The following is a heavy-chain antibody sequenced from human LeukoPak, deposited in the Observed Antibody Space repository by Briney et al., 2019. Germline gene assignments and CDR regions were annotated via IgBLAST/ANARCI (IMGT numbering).Heavy chain of an antibody. Sequence: SETLSLTCTVSGVSISGSNSYWGWIRQPPGKGLEWIGSIYYSGNTYYNASLKSQVSISIDTSKNQFSLKLSSVTAADTAVYYCAREYYDYVWGSYRPNWFDPWGQGTLVTVSS. D-gene: IGHD3-16*02. CDR1: GVSISGSNSY. J-gene: IGHJ5*02. V-gene: IGHV4-39*02. CDR3: AREYYDYVWGSYRPNWFDP. CDR2: IYYSGNT.